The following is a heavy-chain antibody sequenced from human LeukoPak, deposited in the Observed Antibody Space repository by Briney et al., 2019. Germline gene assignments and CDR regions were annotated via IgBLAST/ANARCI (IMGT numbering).Heavy chain of an antibody. J-gene: IGHJ4*02. D-gene: IGHD5-18*01. V-gene: IGHV3-74*01. CDR2: ISGDGTTT. Sequence: PGGSLRLSCAASGFAFRTYWVHWVRQGPGKGLAWVSRISGDGTTTAYADSVKGRFTISRDNAKNSLYLQMNSLRAEDTAVYYCARVGYSYGPALFDYWGQGTLVTVSS. CDR1: GFAFRTYW. CDR3: ARVGYSYGPALFDY.